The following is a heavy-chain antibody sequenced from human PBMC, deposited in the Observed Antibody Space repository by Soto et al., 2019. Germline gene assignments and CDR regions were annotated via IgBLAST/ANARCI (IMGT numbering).Heavy chain of an antibody. CDR1: GGSISSSSYY. Sequence: SSEILSLTCTVSGGSISSSSYYWGWIRQPPGKGLEWIGSIYYSGSTYYNPSLKSRVTISVDTSKNQFSLKLSSVTAADTAVYYCARQPHRQQLVSLDWFDPWGQGTLVTVSS. V-gene: IGHV4-39*01. CDR2: IYYSGST. CDR3: ARQPHRQQLVSLDWFDP. J-gene: IGHJ5*02. D-gene: IGHD6-13*01.